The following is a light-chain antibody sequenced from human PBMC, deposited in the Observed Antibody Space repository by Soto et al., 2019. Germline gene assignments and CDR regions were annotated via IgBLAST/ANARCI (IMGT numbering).Light chain of an antibody. CDR3: KQYNNWPLT. CDR2: GAS. CDR1: QTVSNN. J-gene: IGKJ4*01. Sequence: EIVMTQSPATLSVSPGERATLSCRASQTVSNNLPWYQQKSGQAPRPLIYGASTRATALPARFSRSGSGTEFAHTISILQSDDFGVYSCKQYNNWPLTFGGGTKVDI. V-gene: IGKV3-15*01.